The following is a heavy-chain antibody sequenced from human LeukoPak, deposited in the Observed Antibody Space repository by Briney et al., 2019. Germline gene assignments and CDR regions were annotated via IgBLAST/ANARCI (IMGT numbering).Heavy chain of an antibody. D-gene: IGHD3-10*01. CDR1: GFTFNTYA. Sequence: GGTLRLSCAASGFTFNTYAMSWVRQAPGKGLEWVSTISASGGSTFSADFVKGHFTISRDNSKNTLFLQMNSLSAEDTAVYYCVKVETIGRGLGYFDYWGQGTLVTVSS. J-gene: IGHJ4*02. V-gene: IGHV3-23*01. CDR3: VKVETIGRGLGYFDY. CDR2: ISASGGST.